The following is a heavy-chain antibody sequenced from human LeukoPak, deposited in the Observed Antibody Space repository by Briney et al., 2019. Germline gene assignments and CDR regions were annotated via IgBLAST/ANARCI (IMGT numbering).Heavy chain of an antibody. D-gene: IGHD1-14*01. CDR2: ISSSGSTI. CDR1: GFTFSSYE. J-gene: IGHJ6*03. V-gene: IGHV3-48*03. Sequence: PGGSLRLSCAASGFTFSSYEMNWVRQAPGKGLEWVSYISSSGSTIYYADSVKGRFTISRDNAKNSLYLQMNSLRAEDTAVYYCARATGGYYYYMDVWGKGTTVTISS. CDR3: ARATGGYYYYMDV.